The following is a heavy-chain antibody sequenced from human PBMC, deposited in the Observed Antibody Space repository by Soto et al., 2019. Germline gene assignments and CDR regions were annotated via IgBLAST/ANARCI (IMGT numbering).Heavy chain of an antibody. CDR2: INQDGSVK. V-gene: IGHV3-7*01. CDR3: GLANRRPTGLDRA. D-gene: IGHD6-6*01. Sequence: EVQLVESGGGLVQPGGSLRLSCAASGFTFKNYWMSWVRQAPGRGLEWVANINQDGSVKDYVESVKGRFTISRDNAKNSLYLQLDSLGAEDTAVYYCGLANRRPTGLDRAWGQGTLVTVSS. J-gene: IGHJ1*01. CDR1: GFTFKNYW.